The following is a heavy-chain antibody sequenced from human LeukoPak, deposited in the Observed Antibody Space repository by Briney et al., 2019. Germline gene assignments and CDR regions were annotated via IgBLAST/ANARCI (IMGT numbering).Heavy chain of an antibody. J-gene: IGHJ4*02. D-gene: IGHD6-19*01. CDR3: ARAQVGSGWYNGDY. Sequence: PGGSLRLSCAASGXTFSSYAMHWVRQAPGKGLEWVAVIWYDGSNKYYADSMKGRFTISRDNSKNTLYLQMNSLRAEDTAVYYCARAQVGSGWYNGDYWGQGTLVTVSS. V-gene: IGHV3-33*01. CDR2: IWYDGSNK. CDR1: GXTFSSYA.